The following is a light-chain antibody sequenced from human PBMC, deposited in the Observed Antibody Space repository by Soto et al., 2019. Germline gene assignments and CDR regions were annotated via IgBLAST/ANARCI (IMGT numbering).Light chain of an antibody. CDR2: DVN. J-gene: IGLJ3*02. CDR1: NSDVGGYNY. V-gene: IGLV2-14*01. CDR3: SSYTRSSTVV. Sequence: QSALTQPASVSGSPGQSITISCTGTNSDVGGYNYVAWYQQHPGKVPKLMIYDVNNRPSGVSNRFSGSKSGNTASLTISGLQAEDEAHYYCSSYTRSSTVVFGGGTKVTVL.